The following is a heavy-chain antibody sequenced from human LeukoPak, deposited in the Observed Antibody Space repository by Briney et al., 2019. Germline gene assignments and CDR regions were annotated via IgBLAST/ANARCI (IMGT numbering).Heavy chain of an antibody. CDR1: GYTFTSYA. V-gene: IGHV1-3*03. Sequence: GESLKISCKGSGYTFTSYAMHWVRQAPGQRLEWMGWINAGNGNTKYSQEFQGRVTITRDTSASTAYMELSSLRSEDMAVYYCARDSSSWYPHVPFDYWGQGTLVTVSS. J-gene: IGHJ4*02. CDR3: ARDSSSWYPHVPFDY. D-gene: IGHD6-13*01. CDR2: INAGNGNT.